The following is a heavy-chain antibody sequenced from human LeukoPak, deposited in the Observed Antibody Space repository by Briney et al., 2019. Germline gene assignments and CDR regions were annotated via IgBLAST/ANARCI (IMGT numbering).Heavy chain of an antibody. CDR2: IIPILGIA. V-gene: IGHV1-69*04. CDR1: GGTFSSYA. Sequence: ASVKVSCKASGGTFSSYAISWVRQAPGQGLEWMGRIIPILGIANYAQKFQGRVTISADKYTGTAYMELRRLRYEDTAVYYCARSGAKYYDYVWGNYRPNDAFDVWGQGTVVTVSS. CDR3: ARSGAKYYDYVWGNYRPNDAFDV. D-gene: IGHD3-16*02. J-gene: IGHJ3*01.